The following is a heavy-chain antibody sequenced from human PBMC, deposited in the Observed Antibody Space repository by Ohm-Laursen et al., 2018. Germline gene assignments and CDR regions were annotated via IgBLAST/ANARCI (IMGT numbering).Heavy chain of an antibody. Sequence: SLRLSCTAFGFTFSSYGMSWVRQAPGKGLEWVANIKQDGSEKYYVDSVKDRFTISRDNAKNSLYLQMNSLRAEDTAVYYCAIQGGTGVTTAWGQGTLVTVSS. J-gene: IGHJ5*02. CDR3: AIQGGTGVTTA. CDR2: IKQDGSEK. D-gene: IGHD4-11*01. CDR1: GFTFSSYG. V-gene: IGHV3-7*03.